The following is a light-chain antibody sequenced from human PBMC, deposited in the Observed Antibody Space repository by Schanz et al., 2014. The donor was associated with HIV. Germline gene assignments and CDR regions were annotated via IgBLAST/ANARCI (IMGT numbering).Light chain of an antibody. Sequence: QAVVSQEPSLTVSPGGTVTLTCGSSTGAVTSGHYSYWFQQKPGQAPKTLIYDTSNKHSWTPARFSGSLLGGKAAVTLSGAQPEDEADYYCLLSYSAARQVVFGGGTKLTVL. J-gene: IGLJ2*01. V-gene: IGLV7-46*01. CDR2: DTS. CDR3: LLSYSAARQVV. CDR1: TGAVTSGHY.